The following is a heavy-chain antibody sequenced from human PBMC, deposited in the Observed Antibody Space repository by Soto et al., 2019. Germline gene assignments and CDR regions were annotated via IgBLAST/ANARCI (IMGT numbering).Heavy chain of an antibody. CDR1: GGTFSSYA. J-gene: IGHJ6*02. Sequence: QVQLVQTGAEVKKPGSSVKVSCKASGGTFSSYAISWVRQAPGQGLEWMGGIIPIFGTANYAQKFQGRVTITADESTSTAYMELSSLRSEDTAVYYCAREEYSSSSIRYYSYGMDVWGQGTTVTVSS. D-gene: IGHD6-6*01. V-gene: IGHV1-69*12. CDR2: IIPIFGTA. CDR3: AREEYSSSSIRYYSYGMDV.